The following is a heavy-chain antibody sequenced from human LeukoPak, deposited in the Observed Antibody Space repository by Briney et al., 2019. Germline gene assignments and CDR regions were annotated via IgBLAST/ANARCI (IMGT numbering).Heavy chain of an antibody. CDR2: IWYDGSNE. CDR3: ARDPGYVYAFDI. CDR1: GFTFSSYG. J-gene: IGHJ3*02. D-gene: IGHD5-12*01. Sequence: GGSLRLSCAASGFTFSSYGMHWVRQAPGKGLEWVAVIWYDGSNEYYADSVKGRFTISRDNSKNTLYLQMNSLRAEDTAVYYCARDPGYVYAFDIWGQGTMVTVSS. V-gene: IGHV3-33*01.